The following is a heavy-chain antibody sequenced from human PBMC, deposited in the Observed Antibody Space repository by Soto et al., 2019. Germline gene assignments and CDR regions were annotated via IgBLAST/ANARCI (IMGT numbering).Heavy chain of an antibody. CDR3: VKDLNYDFWSGYNDYALEI. CDR1: GFPFNSYA. J-gene: IGHJ6*02. Sequence: GGSLRLSCVASGFPFNSYAMSWVRQSPGKGLEWVSGISVNGRKTPYADSVKGRFTISRDNSKKTLFLQLTSLRVDDTAVYYCVKDLNYDFWSGYNDYALEIWGQGITVTVSS. V-gene: IGHV3-23*01. D-gene: IGHD3-3*01. CDR2: ISVNGRKT.